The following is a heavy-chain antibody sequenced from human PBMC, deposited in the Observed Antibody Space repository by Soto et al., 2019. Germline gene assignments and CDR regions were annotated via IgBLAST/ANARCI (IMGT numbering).Heavy chain of an antibody. Sequence: GASVKVSCKASGYTFTGYYMHWVRQAPGQGLEWMGWINPNSGGTNYAQKFQGWVTMTRDTSISTAYMELSRLRSDDTAVYYCARAYDYVWGSYRPYYYYCGMDVWGQGTTVTVSS. CDR2: INPNSGGT. D-gene: IGHD3-16*02. CDR3: ARAYDYVWGSYRPYYYYCGMDV. CDR1: GYTFTGYY. J-gene: IGHJ6*02. V-gene: IGHV1-2*04.